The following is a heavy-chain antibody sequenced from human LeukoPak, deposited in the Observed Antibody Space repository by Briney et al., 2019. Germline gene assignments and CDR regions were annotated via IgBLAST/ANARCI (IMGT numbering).Heavy chain of an antibody. Sequence: GRSLRLSCAASGFTLDDYAMHWVRQAPGKGLEWVSGISWNSGSIGYADSVKGRFTISRDNSKNTLYLQMNSLRAEDTAVYYCARDVLRFLAGAFDIWGQGTMVTVSS. D-gene: IGHD3-3*01. CDR3: ARDVLRFLAGAFDI. V-gene: IGHV3-9*01. CDR2: ISWNSGSI. CDR1: GFTLDDYA. J-gene: IGHJ3*02.